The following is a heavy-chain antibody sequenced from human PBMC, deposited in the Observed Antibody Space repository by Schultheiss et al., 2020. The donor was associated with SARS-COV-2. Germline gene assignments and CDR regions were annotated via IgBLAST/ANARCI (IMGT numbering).Heavy chain of an antibody. CDR3: AKGRPFFYYFDY. CDR2: ISSSGRTI. V-gene: IGHV3-23*01. Sequence: GGSLRLSCAASGFTFSSYAMSWVRQAPGKGLEWVSHISSSGRTIYYADSVKGRFTISRDNSKSTLYLQMNSLRAEDTALYYCAKGRPFFYYFDYWGQGTLVTVSS. D-gene: IGHD6-25*01. CDR1: GFTFSSYA. J-gene: IGHJ4*02.